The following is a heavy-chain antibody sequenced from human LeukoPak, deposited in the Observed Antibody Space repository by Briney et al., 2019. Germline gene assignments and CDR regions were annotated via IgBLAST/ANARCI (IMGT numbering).Heavy chain of an antibody. CDR3: TKDLRYYYTDTHSTMDEHDY. D-gene: IGHD2/OR15-2a*01. CDR1: GFTFSSST. J-gene: IGHJ4*02. CDR2: ISSSSSYI. V-gene: IGHV3-21*01. Sequence: PGGSLRLSCAASGFTFSSSTMNWVRQAPGKGLEWVSSISSSSSYIYYADSVKGRFTISRDNSKSTLSLQMNTLRAEDTALYYCTKDLRYYYTDTHSTMDEHDYWGQGTLVTVSS.